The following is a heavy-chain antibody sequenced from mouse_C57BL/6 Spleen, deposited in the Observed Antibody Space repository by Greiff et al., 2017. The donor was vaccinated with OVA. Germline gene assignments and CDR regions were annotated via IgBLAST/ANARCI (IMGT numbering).Heavy chain of an antibody. CDR2: ISGGGGNT. V-gene: IGHV5-9*01. D-gene: IGHD3-2*02. Sequence: EVKVVESGGGLVKPGGSLKLSCAASGFTFSSYTMSWVRQTPEKRLEWVATISGGGGNTYYPDSVKGRFTISRDNAKNTLYLQMSSLRSEDTALYYCARGGSSGYNVLYAMDYWGQGTSVTVSS. J-gene: IGHJ4*01. CDR1: GFTFSSYT. CDR3: ARGGSSGYNVLYAMDY.